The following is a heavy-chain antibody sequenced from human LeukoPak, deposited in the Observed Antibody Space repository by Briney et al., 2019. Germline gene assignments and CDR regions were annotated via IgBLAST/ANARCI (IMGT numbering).Heavy chain of an antibody. CDR1: GFTFDDYG. V-gene: IGHV3-15*01. CDR2: IKRKNNRGST. D-gene: IGHD1-14*01. CDR3: TTELDVRPNHY. Sequence: GGSLRLSCTASGFTFDDYGMSWVRQAPGKGLEWVGLIKRKNNRGSTDYAAPVKGRFTISRDDSKNTLYLQMNSLKSKDTAVYYCTTELDVRPNHYWGQGTLVTVSS. J-gene: IGHJ4*02.